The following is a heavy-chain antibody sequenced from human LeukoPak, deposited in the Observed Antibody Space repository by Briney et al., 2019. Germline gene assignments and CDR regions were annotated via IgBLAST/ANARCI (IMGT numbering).Heavy chain of an antibody. CDR1: GESIRSSNW. V-gene: IGHV4-4*02. Sequence: PSGTLSLTCTVSGESIRSSNWWSWVRQPPGKGLEWIGEIYHSGTTNYNPSLKSRVTISFATSTNQFFLDLSPVTAADTAVYYCSNKVYCSTTSCHPAGYWGLGSLVTVSS. CDR3: SNKVYCSTTSCHPAGY. J-gene: IGHJ4*02. CDR2: IYHSGTT. D-gene: IGHD2-2*01.